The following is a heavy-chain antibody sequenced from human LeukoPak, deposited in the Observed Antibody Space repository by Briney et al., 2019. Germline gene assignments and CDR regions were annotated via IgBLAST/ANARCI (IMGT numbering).Heavy chain of an antibody. CDR2: ISYDGSNK. CDR1: GFTFSVYA. V-gene: IGHV3-30-3*01. J-gene: IGHJ4*02. Sequence: GGSLRLSCAASGFTFSVYAMHWVRQAPGKGLEWVAVISYDGSNKYYADSVKGRFTISRDNSKNTLYLQMNSLRAEDTAVYYCARGGMITIFGVAMMDYWGQGTLVTVSS. CDR3: ARGGMITIFGVAMMDY. D-gene: IGHD3-3*01.